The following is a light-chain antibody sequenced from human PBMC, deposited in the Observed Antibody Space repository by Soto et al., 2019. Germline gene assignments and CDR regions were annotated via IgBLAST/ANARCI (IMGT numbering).Light chain of an antibody. CDR1: SSDIGSYNL. CDR2: EVN. J-gene: IGLJ1*01. Sequence: QSALSQPASVSGSPGQSTTISCTGASSDIGSYNLVSWYQQHPGKALKLVIYEVNKRPSGVSNRFSGSKSGNTASLTISGLQAEDEADYYCCSYAGSNNTFYVFGTGTKVTVL. CDR3: CSYAGSNNTFYV. V-gene: IGLV2-23*02.